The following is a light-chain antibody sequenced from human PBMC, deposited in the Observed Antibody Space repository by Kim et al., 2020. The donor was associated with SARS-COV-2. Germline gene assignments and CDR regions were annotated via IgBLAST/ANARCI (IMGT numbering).Light chain of an antibody. Sequence: SSELTQDPAVSVALGQTVRITCQGDSLRSYYASWYQQKPGQAPVLVIYGKNNRPSGIPDRSSGSSSGNTASLTTTGAQAEDEADYYCNSRDSSGNHWVFG. J-gene: IGLJ3*02. V-gene: IGLV3-19*01. CDR2: GKN. CDR1: SLRSYY. CDR3: NSRDSSGNHWV.